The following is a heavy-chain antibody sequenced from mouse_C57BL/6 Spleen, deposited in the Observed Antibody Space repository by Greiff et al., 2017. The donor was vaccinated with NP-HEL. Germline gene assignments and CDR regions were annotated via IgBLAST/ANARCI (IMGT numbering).Heavy chain of an antibody. CDR1: GYTFTSYW. CDR3: AREDITTVVASYYFDY. CDR2: INPSNGGT. J-gene: IGHJ2*01. Sequence: QVQLQQPGTELVKPGASVKLSCKASGYTFTSYWMHWVKQRPGHGLEWIGNINPSNGGTNYNEKFKSKATLTVDKSSSTAYMQLSSLTSEDSAVYYCAREDITTVVASYYFDYWGQGTTLTVSS. D-gene: IGHD1-1*01. V-gene: IGHV1-53*01.